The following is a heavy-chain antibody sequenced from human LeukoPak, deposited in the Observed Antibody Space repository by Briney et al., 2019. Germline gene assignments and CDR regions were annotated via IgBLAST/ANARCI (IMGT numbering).Heavy chain of an antibody. V-gene: IGHV3-23*01. CDR3: ASPFGYSSSWYDDY. D-gene: IGHD6-13*01. Sequence: GGSLRLSCAASGFTFSSYAMSWVRQAPGKGLEWVSAISGSGGSTYYADSVKGRFTISGDNSKNTLYLQMNSLRAEDTAVYYCASPFGYSSSWYDDYWGQGTLVTVSS. CDR2: ISGSGGST. CDR1: GFTFSSYA. J-gene: IGHJ4*02.